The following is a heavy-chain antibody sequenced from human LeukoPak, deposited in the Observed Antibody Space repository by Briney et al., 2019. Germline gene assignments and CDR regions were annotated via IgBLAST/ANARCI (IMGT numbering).Heavy chain of an antibody. CDR2: IIPTFGTA. Sequence: ASVKVSCKASGGTFSSYAISWVRQAPGQGLEWMGGIIPTFGTANYAQKFQGRVTITADESTSTAYMELSSLRSEDTAVYYCARGRAYSSSSDYWGQGTLVTVSS. V-gene: IGHV1-69*13. CDR1: GGTFSSYA. J-gene: IGHJ4*02. D-gene: IGHD6-6*01. CDR3: ARGRAYSSSSDY.